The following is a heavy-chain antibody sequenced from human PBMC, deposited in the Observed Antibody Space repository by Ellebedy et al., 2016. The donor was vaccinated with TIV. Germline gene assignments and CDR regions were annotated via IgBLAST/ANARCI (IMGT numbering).Heavy chain of an antibody. D-gene: IGHD2-21*02. CDR1: GYTFTSYY. V-gene: IGHV1-2*02. CDR2: IKPNSGAT. CDR3: ARLIVVVTAIPYGMDV. J-gene: IGHJ6*02. Sequence: ASVKVSCKASGYTFTSYYMHWVRQAPGQGLEWMGWIKPNSGATNYAQKFQGRVTMTRDTSISTAYMELSRLRSDDTAVYYCARLIVVVTAIPYGMDVWGQGTTVTVSS.